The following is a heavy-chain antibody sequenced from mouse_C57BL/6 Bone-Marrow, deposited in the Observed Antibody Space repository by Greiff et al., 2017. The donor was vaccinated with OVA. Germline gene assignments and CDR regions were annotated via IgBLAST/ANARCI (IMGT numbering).Heavy chain of an antibody. D-gene: IGHD1-1*01. J-gene: IGHJ2*01. CDR1: GYSITSGYY. V-gene: IGHV3-6*01. Sequence: EVQLQESGPGLVKPSQSLSLTCSVTGYSITSGYYWNWIRQFPGNKLEWMGYISYDGSNNYNPSLKNRISITRDTSKNQFFLKLNSVTTEDTATYYCARTPNYGSKGYWGQGTTLTVSS. CDR3: ARTPNYGSKGY. CDR2: ISYDGSN.